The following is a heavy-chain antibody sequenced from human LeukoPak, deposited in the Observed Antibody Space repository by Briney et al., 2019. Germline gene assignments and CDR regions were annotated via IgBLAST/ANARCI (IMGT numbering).Heavy chain of an antibody. J-gene: IGHJ4*02. CDR3: SRSQFDY. V-gene: IGHV3-74*03. CDR1: GSPFSSYW. CDR2: ISGDGTIK. Sequence: GGSLRLSCEPSGSPFSSYWMLWVRQAPGKGLVWVSRISGDGTIKTYADFVRGRFTISRDNTKNILYLQMNSLKVVDTAIYFCSRSQFDYWGQGVLVTVSS.